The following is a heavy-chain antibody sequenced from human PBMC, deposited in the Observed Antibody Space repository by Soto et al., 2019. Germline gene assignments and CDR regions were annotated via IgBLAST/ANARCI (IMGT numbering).Heavy chain of an antibody. Sequence: GASVNVSCKASGGTFSSYAISWVRQAPGQGLEWMGGIIPIFGTANYAQKFQGRVTITADESTSTAYMELRSLRSDDTAVYYCARERAGIAVAGSWWFDPWGQGTLVTVSS. CDR3: ARERAGIAVAGSWWFDP. J-gene: IGHJ5*02. CDR1: GGTFSSYA. V-gene: IGHV1-69*13. D-gene: IGHD6-19*01. CDR2: IIPIFGTA.